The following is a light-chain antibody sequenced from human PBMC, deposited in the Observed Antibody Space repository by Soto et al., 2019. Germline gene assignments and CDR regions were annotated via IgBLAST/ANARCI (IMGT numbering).Light chain of an antibody. CDR3: ISYAGSSNV. V-gene: IGLV2-8*01. CDR1: SSDVGGYNY. CDR2: EVN. Sequence: QSALTQPPSASGSPGQSVAISCTGTSSDVGGYNYVSWYQQHPGKAPKLMIYEVNKRPSGVPDRFSGSKSGNTASLTVSGLQAEDEADYYCISYAGSSNVFGTGIKVTVL. J-gene: IGLJ1*01.